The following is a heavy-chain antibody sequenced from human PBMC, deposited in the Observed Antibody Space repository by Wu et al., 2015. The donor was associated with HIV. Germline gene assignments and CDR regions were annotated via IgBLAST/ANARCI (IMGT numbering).Heavy chain of an antibody. J-gene: IGHJ5*02. CDR2: IIPIFGTA. CDR3: ARDPYYYDSSGYYFTVWFDP. V-gene: IGHV1-69*13. Sequence: QVQLVQSGAEVKKPGSSVKVSCKASGGTFSSYAISWVRQAPGQGLEWMGRIIPIFGTANYAQKFQGRVTITADESTSTAYMELSSLRSEDTAVYYCARDPYYYDSSGYYFTVWFDPWGQGTLVTVSS. D-gene: IGHD3-22*01. CDR1: GGTFSSYA.